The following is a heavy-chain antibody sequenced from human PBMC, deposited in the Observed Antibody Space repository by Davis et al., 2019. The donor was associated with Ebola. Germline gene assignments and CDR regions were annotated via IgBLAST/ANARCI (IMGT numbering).Heavy chain of an antibody. V-gene: IGHV4-4*07. CDR1: GGSISSYY. CDR2: IYTSGST. J-gene: IGHJ5*02. D-gene: IGHD2-15*01. CDR3: ARGVVATNYRANWFDP. Sequence: PSETLSLTCTVSGGSISSYYWSWIRQPAGKGLEWIGRIYTSGSTNYNPSLKSRVTMSVEPSKNQFSLKLTSVTAADTAVYYCARGVVATNYRANWFDPWGQGTLVTVSS.